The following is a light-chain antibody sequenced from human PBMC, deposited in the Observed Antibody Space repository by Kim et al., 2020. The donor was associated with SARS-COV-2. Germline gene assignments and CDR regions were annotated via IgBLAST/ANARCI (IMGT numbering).Light chain of an antibody. V-gene: IGKV1-39*01. CDR2: AAS. CDR3: QQSYTAPYT. Sequence: DIQMTQSPSSLSASLGDRVTITCRASQAISSYLNWYHQKPGQAPTLLIYAASSLQSGVSSRFSGSQSGTDFTLTISSLQPEDFATYYCQQSYTAPYTFGQGTKLEI. CDR1: QAISSY. J-gene: IGKJ2*01.